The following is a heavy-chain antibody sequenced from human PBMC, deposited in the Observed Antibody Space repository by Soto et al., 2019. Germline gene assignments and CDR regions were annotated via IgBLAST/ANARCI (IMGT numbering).Heavy chain of an antibody. Sequence: QVQLVESGGGVVQPGRSLRLSCAASGFTFSSYGMHWVRQAPGKGLEWVAVISYDGSNKYYADSVKGRFTISRDNSKNTLYLQMNSLRAEDTAVYYCAKADQLRLLEWTGGWVGMDVWGQGTTVTVSS. CDR3: AKADQLRLLEWTGGWVGMDV. V-gene: IGHV3-30*18. CDR2: ISYDGSNK. J-gene: IGHJ6*02. CDR1: GFTFSSYG. D-gene: IGHD3-3*01.